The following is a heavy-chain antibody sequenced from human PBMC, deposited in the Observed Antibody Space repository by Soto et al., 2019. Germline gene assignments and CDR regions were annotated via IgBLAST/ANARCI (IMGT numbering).Heavy chain of an antibody. Sequence: QVQLVQSGAEVKKPGASVKVSCKASGYTFTSYDINWVRQATGQGLEWMGWMNPNSGNTGYAQKFQGRVTMTRNTSISTTYMGLSSRRSEDTAVYYCARPAIYDILTGYYPDSNWFDPWGQGTLVTVSS. CDR1: GYTFTSYD. V-gene: IGHV1-8*01. CDR3: ARPAIYDILTGYYPDSNWFDP. J-gene: IGHJ5*02. D-gene: IGHD3-9*01. CDR2: MNPNSGNT.